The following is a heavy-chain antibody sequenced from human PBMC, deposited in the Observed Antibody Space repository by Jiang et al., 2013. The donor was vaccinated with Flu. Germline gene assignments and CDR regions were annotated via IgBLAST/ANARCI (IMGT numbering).Heavy chain of an antibody. CDR2: IIPILGII. CDR3: AKEWSALDY. CDR1: GGTFTSNA. D-gene: IGHD1-26*01. Sequence: GAEVKKPGSSVKVSCKSSGGTFTSNAVSWLRQAPGQGPEWMGRIIPILGIINYAQRLHGRVTIVADKSTDTAYMELSSLTSDDTAVYYCAKEWSALDYWGQGTLVTVSS. J-gene: IGHJ4*02. V-gene: IGHV1-69*04.